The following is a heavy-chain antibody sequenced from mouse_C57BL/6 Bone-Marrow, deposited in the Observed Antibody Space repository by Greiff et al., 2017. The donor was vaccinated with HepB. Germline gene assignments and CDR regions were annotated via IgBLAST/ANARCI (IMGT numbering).Heavy chain of an antibody. CDR1: GFTFSNYW. CDR3: TVFYGYDGAWFAY. V-gene: IGHV6-3*01. D-gene: IGHD2-2*01. Sequence: DVMLVESGGGLVQPGGSMKLSCVASGFTFSNYWMNWVRQSPEKGLEWVAQIRLKSDNYATHYAESVKGRFTISSDDSKSSVYLQMNNLRAEDTGIYYCTVFYGYDGAWFAYWGQGTLVTVSA. CDR2: IRLKSDNYAT. J-gene: IGHJ3*01.